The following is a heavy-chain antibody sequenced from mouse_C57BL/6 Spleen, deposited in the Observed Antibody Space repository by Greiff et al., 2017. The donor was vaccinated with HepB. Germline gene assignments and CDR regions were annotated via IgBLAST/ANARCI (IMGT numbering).Heavy chain of an antibody. CDR2: IHPNSGST. D-gene: IGHD2-10*02. CDR3: EREYSHDAIDD. CDR1: GYTFTSYW. Sequence: QVQLQQPGAELVKPGASVKLSCKASGYTFTSYWMHWVKQRPGQGLEWIGMIHPNSGSTNYNEKFKSKATLTVDKSSSTAYMQLSSLTSEDSAVYYCEREYSHDAIDDWGQGTTVTVSS. J-gene: IGHJ4*01. V-gene: IGHV1-64*01.